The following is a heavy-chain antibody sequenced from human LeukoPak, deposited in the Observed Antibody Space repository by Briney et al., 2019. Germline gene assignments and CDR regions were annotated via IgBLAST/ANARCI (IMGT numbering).Heavy chain of an antibody. CDR3: ARGEGLFDY. CDR1: GSTFSSYT. CDR2: ISSSSSYI. Sequence: GGSLRLSCAASGSTFSSYTMNWVRQAPGRGLEWVSLISSSSSYIFYADSVKGRFTISRDNAKKSLYLQMNSLRAEDTAVYYCARGEGLFDYWGQGTLVTVSS. J-gene: IGHJ4*02. V-gene: IGHV3-21*01.